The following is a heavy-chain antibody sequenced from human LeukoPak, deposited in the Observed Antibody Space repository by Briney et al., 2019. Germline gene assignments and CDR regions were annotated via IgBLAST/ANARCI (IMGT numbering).Heavy chain of an antibody. CDR3: ARDSPYYYGSGSATYYMDV. V-gene: IGHV4-39*07. Sequence: SETLSLTCIVSGGSISSSNYYWGWIRQPPGKGLEWIGSIYYSGSTNYNPSLKSRVTISVDTSKNQFSLKLSSVTAADTAVYYCARDSPYYYGSGSATYYMDVWGKGTTVTISS. CDR2: IYYSGST. J-gene: IGHJ6*03. D-gene: IGHD3-10*01. CDR1: GGSISSSNYY.